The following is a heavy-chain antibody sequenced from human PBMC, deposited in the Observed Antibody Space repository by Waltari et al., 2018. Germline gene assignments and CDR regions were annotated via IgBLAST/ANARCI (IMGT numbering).Heavy chain of an antibody. Sequence: QVQLQESGPGLVKPSETLSLTCTVSGGSISSYYWSWIRQPPGKGLEWIGYIYYSGSTNDNPSPKRRVTISVDTSKNQFSLKLSSVTAADTAVYYCARLAFEYSSSSQAPNFDYWGQGTLVTVSS. CDR2: IYYSGST. J-gene: IGHJ4*02. CDR3: ARLAFEYSSSSQAPNFDY. CDR1: GGSISSYY. D-gene: IGHD6-6*01. V-gene: IGHV4-59*08.